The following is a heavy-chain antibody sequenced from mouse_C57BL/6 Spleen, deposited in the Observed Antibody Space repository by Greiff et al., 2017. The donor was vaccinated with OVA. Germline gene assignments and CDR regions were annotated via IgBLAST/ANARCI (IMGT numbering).Heavy chain of an antibody. Sequence: QVHVKQPGAELVRPGSSVKLSCKASGYTFTSYWMHWVKQRPIQGLEWIGNIDPSDSETHYNQKFKDKATLTVDKSSSTAYMQLSSLTSEDSAVYYCARGSNYGAWFAYWGQGTLVTVSA. D-gene: IGHD2-5*01. V-gene: IGHV1-52*01. J-gene: IGHJ3*01. CDR1: GYTFTSYW. CDR3: ARGSNYGAWFAY. CDR2: IDPSDSET.